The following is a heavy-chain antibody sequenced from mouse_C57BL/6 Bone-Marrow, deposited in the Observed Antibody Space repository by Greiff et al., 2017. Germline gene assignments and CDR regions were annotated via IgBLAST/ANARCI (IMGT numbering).Heavy chain of an antibody. Sequence: EVKLVESGGGLVQPGGSLTLSCAASGFTFSNYGMAWVRQAPRKGPEWVAFFSNLAYSIYYADTVPGRFPISRDNAKNTLYLEMSSLMSEETAMYYCARRSKDWYCDVWGTGTTVTVSS. D-gene: IGHD1-1*01. CDR1: GFTFSNYG. J-gene: IGHJ1*03. V-gene: IGHV5-15*01. CDR3: ARRSKDWYCDV. CDR2: FSNLAYSI.